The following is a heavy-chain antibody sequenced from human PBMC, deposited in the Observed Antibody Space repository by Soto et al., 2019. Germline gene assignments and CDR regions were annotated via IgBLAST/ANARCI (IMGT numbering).Heavy chain of an antibody. CDR1: GGSISSSDYY. CDR3: SRLHESKYCIYGNGIDY. Sequence: SETLSLTCTVSGGSISSSDYYWGWIRQQPGKRLEWIGAISNSGNTFYNTALMRRVTISVEMSKKQFSMKQDYVTAAEKAVNICSRLHESKYCIYGNGIDYWGRGTLVTVSP. J-gene: IGHJ4*02. D-gene: IGHD2-8*01. V-gene: IGHV4-39*01. CDR2: ISNSGNT.